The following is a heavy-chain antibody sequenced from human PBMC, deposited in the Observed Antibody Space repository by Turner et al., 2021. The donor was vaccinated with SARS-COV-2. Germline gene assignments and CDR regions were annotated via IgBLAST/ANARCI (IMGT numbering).Heavy chain of an antibody. CDR1: GFTFSSYG. CDR2: IWDDGSNK. D-gene: IGHD5-18*01. V-gene: IGHV3-33*01. Sequence: QVQLVESGGGVVQPGRSLRLSCAASGFTFSSYGMHWVRQAPGKGLEWVAVIWDDGSNKYYADSVKGRFTISRDNSKNTLYLQMNSLRAEDTAVYYCARDLEGAMVTYYYGMDVWGQGTTVTVSS. CDR3: ARDLEGAMVTYYYGMDV. J-gene: IGHJ6*02.